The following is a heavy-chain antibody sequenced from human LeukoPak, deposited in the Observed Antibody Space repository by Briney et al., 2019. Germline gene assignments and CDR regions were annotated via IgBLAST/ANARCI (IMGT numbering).Heavy chain of an antibody. D-gene: IGHD3-22*01. CDR1: GGTFSSYA. V-gene: IGHV1-69*04. CDR2: IIPTFGIA. CDR3: ARSQFHYYDSSGYTPLPLWY. J-gene: IGHJ4*02. Sequence: GSSVKVSCKASGGTFSSYAISWVRQAPGQGLEWMGRIIPTFGIANYAQKFQGRVTITADKSTSTAYMELSSLRSEDTAVYYCARSQFHYYDSSGYTPLPLWYWGQGTLVTVSS.